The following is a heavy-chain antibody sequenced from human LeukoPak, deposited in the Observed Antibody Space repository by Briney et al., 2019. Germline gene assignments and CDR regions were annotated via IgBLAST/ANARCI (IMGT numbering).Heavy chain of an antibody. CDR2: ISGSGGST. V-gene: IGHV3-23*01. CDR3: AKEIQYSSSWLAGGAFDI. J-gene: IGHJ3*02. CDR1: GFTFSSYA. D-gene: IGHD6-13*01. Sequence: PGGSLRLSCAASGFTFSSYAMSWVRQAPGKGLEWVSAISGSGGSTCYPDSVKGRFTISRDNSKNTLYLQMKSLRAEDTAVYYCAKEIQYSSSWLAGGAFDIWGQGTMVTVSS.